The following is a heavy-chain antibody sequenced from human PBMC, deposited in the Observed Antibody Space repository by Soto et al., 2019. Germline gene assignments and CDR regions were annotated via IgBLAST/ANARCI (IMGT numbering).Heavy chain of an antibody. D-gene: IGHD4-17*01. CDR3: ARDRYGAKDY. Sequence: QVQLVQSGAEVKKPGASVKVSCKASGYTFTSYAVHWVRQAPGQSLEWMGWISAGTGNTQYSQKFQGRVTITKDTSASTVYMELTSVTFEDTAVFFCARDRYGAKDYWGQGTLVTVSS. CDR2: ISAGTGNT. CDR1: GYTFTSYA. V-gene: IGHV1-3*01. J-gene: IGHJ4*02.